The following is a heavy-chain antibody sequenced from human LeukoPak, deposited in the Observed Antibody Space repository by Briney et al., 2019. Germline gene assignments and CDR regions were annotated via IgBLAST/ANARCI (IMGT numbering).Heavy chain of an antibody. CDR2: IYYSGST. CDR3: ARGEYYYGMDV. J-gene: IGHJ6*02. V-gene: IGHV4-59*01. CDR1: GGSISSYY. Sequence: ASETLSLTCTVSGGSISSYYWSWIRQPPGKGLEWIGYIYYSGSTNYNPSLKSRVTISVDTSKNQFSLKLSSVTAADTAVYYCARGEYYYGMDVWGQGTTVTVSS.